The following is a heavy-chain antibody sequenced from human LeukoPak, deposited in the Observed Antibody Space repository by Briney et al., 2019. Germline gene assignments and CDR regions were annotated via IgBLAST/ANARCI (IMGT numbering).Heavy chain of an antibody. Sequence: PSETLSLTCTVSGGSISDYYWSWIRQPPGKGLEWIGSFYYSGDANYNPSLKSRVTISIDTSKNQFSLKLRSVTAADTAVYYCARGFGSGSYYKFWFEPWGQGTLVTVSS. CDR1: GGSISDYY. CDR2: FYYSGDA. V-gene: IGHV4-59*01. J-gene: IGHJ5*02. CDR3: ARGFGSGSYYKFWFEP. D-gene: IGHD3-10*01.